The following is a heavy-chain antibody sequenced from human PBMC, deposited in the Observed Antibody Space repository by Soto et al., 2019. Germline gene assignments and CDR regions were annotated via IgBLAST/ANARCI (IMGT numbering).Heavy chain of an antibody. CDR2: IYTSGST. CDR3: ARDSKMTSSSLLNYYDSSGYLSTYYFDY. CDR1: GGSISSYY. V-gene: IGHV4-4*07. D-gene: IGHD3-22*01. Sequence: QVQLQESGPGLVKPSETLSLTCTVSGGSISSYYWSWIRQPAGKGLEWIGRIYTSGSTNYNPSLKMRATMSVATSKNQFSLKLSSVTAADTAVYYCARDSKMTSSSLLNYYDSSGYLSTYYFDYWGQGTLVTVSS. J-gene: IGHJ4*02.